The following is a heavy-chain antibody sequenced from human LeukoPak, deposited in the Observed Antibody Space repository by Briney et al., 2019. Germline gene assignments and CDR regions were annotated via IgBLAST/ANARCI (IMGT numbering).Heavy chain of an antibody. J-gene: IGHJ4*02. CDR2: ISGSGGST. CDR1: GFTFSSYA. V-gene: IGHV3-23*01. Sequence: GGSLRLSCAASGFTFSSYAMSWVRQAPGKGLGWVSAISGSGGSTYYADSVKGRFTISRDNSKNTLYLQMNSLRAEDTAVYYCAKDPSWFGPSEPDDYWGQGTLVTVSS. CDR3: AKDPSWFGPSEPDDY. D-gene: IGHD3-10*01.